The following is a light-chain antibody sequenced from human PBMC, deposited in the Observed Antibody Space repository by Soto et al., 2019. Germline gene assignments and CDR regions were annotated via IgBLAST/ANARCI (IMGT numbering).Light chain of an antibody. CDR2: GAS. Sequence: VLKQSPGTLSLSPGERATISCRASQSISSSYLAWYQHKPGQAPRLLIYGASSRASGIPHRFSGSGSGTDFTLTISTLEPEDCAVFYCQQNGGSPPYTFGQGTRLEIK. CDR1: QSISSSY. CDR3: QQNGGSPPYT. J-gene: IGKJ2*01. V-gene: IGKV3-20*01.